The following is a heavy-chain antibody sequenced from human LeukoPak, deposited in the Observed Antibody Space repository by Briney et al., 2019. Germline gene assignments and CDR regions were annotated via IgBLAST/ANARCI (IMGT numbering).Heavy chain of an antibody. J-gene: IGHJ4*02. Sequence: PSEALSLTCTVSGYSISSGYYWGWIRQPPGKGLEWIGSIYHSGSTYYNPSLKSRVTISVDTSKNQFSLKLSSVTAADTAVYYCARGADVLLWFGATEYYFDYWGQGTLVTVSS. V-gene: IGHV4-38-2*02. CDR3: ARGADVLLWFGATEYYFDY. D-gene: IGHD3-10*01. CDR2: IYHSGST. CDR1: GYSISSGYY.